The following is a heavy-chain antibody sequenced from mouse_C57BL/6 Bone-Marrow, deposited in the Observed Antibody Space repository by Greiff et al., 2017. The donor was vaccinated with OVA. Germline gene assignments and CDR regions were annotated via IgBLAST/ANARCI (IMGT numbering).Heavy chain of an antibody. J-gene: IGHJ1*03. V-gene: IGHV1-7*01. CDR1: GYTFTSYW. CDR2: INPSSGYT. Sequence: QVQLQQSGAELSKPGASVKLSCKASGYTFTSYWLHWVKQRPGQGLEWIGYINPSSGYTKYNQKFKDKATLTADKSSSTAYMQLSSLTYEDSAVYYCARGDWVWYFDVWGTGTTVTVAS. CDR3: ARGDWVWYFDV. D-gene: IGHD4-1*01.